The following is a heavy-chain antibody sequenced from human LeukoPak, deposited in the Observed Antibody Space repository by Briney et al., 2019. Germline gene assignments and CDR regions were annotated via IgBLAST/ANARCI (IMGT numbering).Heavy chain of an antibody. V-gene: IGHV4-4*09. J-gene: IGHJ5*02. CDR3: ARRVLGYCTNGVCPNWFDP. D-gene: IGHD2-8*01. CDR2: IYTSGST. Sequence: PSETLSLTCTVSGGSISSHYWSWIRQPPGKGLEWIGYIYTSGSTNYNPSLKSRVTIPVDTSKNQFSLKLSSVTAADTAVYYCARRVLGYCTNGVCPNWFDPWGQGTLVTVSS. CDR1: GGSISSHY.